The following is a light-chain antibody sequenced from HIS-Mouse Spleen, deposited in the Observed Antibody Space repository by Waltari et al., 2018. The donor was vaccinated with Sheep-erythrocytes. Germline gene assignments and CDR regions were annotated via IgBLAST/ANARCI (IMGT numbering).Light chain of an antibody. CDR3: QVWDSSSDHVV. CDR1: NLGSKS. Sequence: SYVLTQPPSVSVAPGQTARITCGGNNLGSKSVHWYQQKPGQAPGLVVYDDSHRPSGIPERFAGANSGNTATLTISRVEAGDEADYYCQVWDSSSDHVVFGGGTKLTVL. J-gene: IGLJ2*01. V-gene: IGLV3-21*02. CDR2: DDS.